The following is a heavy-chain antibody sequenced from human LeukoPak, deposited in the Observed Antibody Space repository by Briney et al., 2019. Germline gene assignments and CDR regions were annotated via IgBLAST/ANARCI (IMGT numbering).Heavy chain of an antibody. V-gene: IGHV1-2*02. D-gene: IGHD3-16*01. CDR1: GYTFTGYY. CDR2: INPNSGDT. J-gene: IGHJ4*02. Sequence: ASVKVSCKPSGYTFTGYYMRWVRQAPGQGLEWMGWINPNSGDTNYAQKFQGRVTMTSDTSISTAYMALSGLRSDDTAVYYCARALETMGAKRYFDYWGQGTLVTVSS. CDR3: ARALETMGAKRYFDY.